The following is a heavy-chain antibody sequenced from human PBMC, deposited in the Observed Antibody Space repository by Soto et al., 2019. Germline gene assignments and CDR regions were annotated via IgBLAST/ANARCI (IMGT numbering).Heavy chain of an antibody. J-gene: IGHJ4*02. D-gene: IGHD2-2*01. Sequence: GGSLRLSCAAYGFTFSSYAMSWVRQAPGKGLEWVSAISGSGGSTYYADSVKGRFPISRDNSKNTLYLQMNSLRAEDTAVYYCAKGDIVVVPAAASDYWGQGTLVTVSS. V-gene: IGHV3-23*01. CDR2: ISGSGGST. CDR3: AKGDIVVVPAAASDY. CDR1: GFTFSSYA.